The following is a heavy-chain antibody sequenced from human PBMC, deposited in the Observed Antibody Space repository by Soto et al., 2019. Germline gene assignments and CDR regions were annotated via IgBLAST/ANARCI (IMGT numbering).Heavy chain of an antibody. CDR2: ISYDGSNK. Sequence: VQLVESGGGLVKPGGSLRLSCAASGFTFGTYGMHWVRQAPGKGLEWVAVISYDGSNKYYADSVKGRFTISRDDSKNTLYLQMNSLRPEDTAVYYCAKGYSYGRAPFDYWGQGTLVTVSS. V-gene: IGHV3-30*18. CDR3: AKGYSYGRAPFDY. D-gene: IGHD5-18*01. J-gene: IGHJ4*02. CDR1: GFTFGTYG.